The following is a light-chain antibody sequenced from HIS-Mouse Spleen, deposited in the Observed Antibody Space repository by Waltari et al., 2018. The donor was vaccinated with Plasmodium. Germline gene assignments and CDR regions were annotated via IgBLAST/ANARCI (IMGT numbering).Light chain of an antibody. Sequence: DIQMTQSPSSLSASVGDRVTLTCRASQSISNYLNWYQQKPGKAPKFLIYAASTLQSGVPSRFSGSGSGTDFTLTISSLQPEDFATYYCQQNYSTWTFGQGTKVEIK. V-gene: IGKV1-39*01. CDR2: AAS. J-gene: IGKJ1*01. CDR3: QQNYSTWT. CDR1: QSISNY.